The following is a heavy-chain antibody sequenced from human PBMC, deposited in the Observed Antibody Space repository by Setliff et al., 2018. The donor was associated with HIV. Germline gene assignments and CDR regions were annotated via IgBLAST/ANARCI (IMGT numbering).Heavy chain of an antibody. CDR1: GGSISSHY. D-gene: IGHD2-2*01. V-gene: IGHV4-59*11. J-gene: IGHJ4*02. CDR3: VTSSSWSSRLNF. Sequence: SETLSLTCTVSGGSISSHYWSWIRQPPGKGLEWIGSIYYSGSTNYNHSLKSRVTISVDTSKNQSSLKLTSVTAAATAVYYCVTSSSWSSRLNFWGPGMLVTVSS. CDR2: IYYSGST.